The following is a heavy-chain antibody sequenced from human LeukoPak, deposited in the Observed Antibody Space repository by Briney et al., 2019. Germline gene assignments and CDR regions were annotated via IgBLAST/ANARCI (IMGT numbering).Heavy chain of an antibody. V-gene: IGHV4-59*01. CDR1: GGSISSYY. J-gene: IGHJ6*02. D-gene: IGHD3-22*01. Sequence: SETLSLTCTVSGGSISSYYWSWIRQPPGKGLEWIGYIYYSGSPNYNPSLKSRVTISVDTSKNQFSLKLSSVTAADTAVYYCARDLIDYYYGMDVWGQGTTVTVSS. CDR2: IYYSGSP. CDR3: ARDLIDYYYGMDV.